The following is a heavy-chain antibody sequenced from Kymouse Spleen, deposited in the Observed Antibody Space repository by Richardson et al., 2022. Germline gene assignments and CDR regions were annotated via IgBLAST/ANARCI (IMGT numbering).Heavy chain of an antibody. CDR3: SSSCPTTTTTVWTS. V-gene: IGHV7-4-1*01. CDR1: GYTFTSYA. J-gene: IGHJ6*02. CDR2: INTNTGNP. D-gene: IGHD6-6*01. Sequence: QVQLVQSGSELKKPGASVKVSCKASGYTFTSYAMNWVRQAPGQGLEWMGWINTNTGNPTYAQGFTGRFVFSLDTSVSTAYLQICSLKAEDTAVSFYSSSCPTTTTTVWTSGAKGPRSPSPQ.